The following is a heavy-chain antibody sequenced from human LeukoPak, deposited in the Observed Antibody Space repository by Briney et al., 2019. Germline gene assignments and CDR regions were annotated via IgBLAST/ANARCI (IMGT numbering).Heavy chain of an antibody. CDR1: GGSMSSHY. V-gene: IGHV4-59*11. CDR3: ARGANYGDYGLDAFDV. J-gene: IGHJ3*01. D-gene: IGHD4-17*01. Sequence: PSETLSLTCTVSGGSMSSHYWSWIRQPPGERLEWIGYINYSGSTTYNPSLRSRVTMSIDTSKNQFSLKLTSVTAADTAVYHCARGANYGDYGLDAFDVWGQGTMVTVSS. CDR2: INYSGST.